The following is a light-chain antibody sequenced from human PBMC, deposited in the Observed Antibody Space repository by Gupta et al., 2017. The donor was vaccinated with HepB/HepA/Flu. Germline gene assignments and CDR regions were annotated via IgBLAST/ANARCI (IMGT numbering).Light chain of an antibody. V-gene: IGKV3-15*01. J-gene: IGKJ4*01. Sequence: EIVLTQSPATLSVSQGERATLSCRASQCLGDSLGWYQQKPGQAPKLLIYGASTRESGVPARFSGSGSGTEFTLTISSLRSEDFAVYYCQQYKSWPLTFGGGTKVESK. CDR1: QCLGDS. CDR3: QQYKSWPLT. CDR2: GAS.